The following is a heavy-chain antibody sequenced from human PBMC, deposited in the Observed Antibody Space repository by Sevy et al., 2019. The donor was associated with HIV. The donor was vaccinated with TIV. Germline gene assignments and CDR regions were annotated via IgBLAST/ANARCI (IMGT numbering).Heavy chain of an antibody. V-gene: IGHV1-69*13. CDR2: IIPIFGTA. D-gene: IGHD2-2*01. J-gene: IGHJ6*03. CDR1: GGTFSSYA. CDR3: ARDGIVVVPAATPTHYYYMDV. Sequence: ASVKVSCKASGGTFSSYAISWVRHAPGQGLEWMGRIIPIFGTANYAQKFQGRVTITADESTSTAYMELSSLRSEDTAVYYCARDGIVVVPAATPTHYYYMDVWGKGTTVTVSS.